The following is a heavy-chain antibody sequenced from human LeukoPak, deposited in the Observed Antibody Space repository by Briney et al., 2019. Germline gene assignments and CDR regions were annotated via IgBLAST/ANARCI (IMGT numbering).Heavy chain of an antibody. CDR3: ARPRTIAAAGIFGAFDY. J-gene: IGHJ4*02. Sequence: GGSLRLSCEASGFTFSSYSTHWVRQAPGKGLEWVAVISFDGGHRYYADSVKGRFTISRDNSKNTLYLQMNSLRPEDTALYYCARPRTIAAAGIFGAFDYWGQGTLVTVSS. CDR1: GFTFSSYS. D-gene: IGHD6-13*01. V-gene: IGHV3-30-3*01. CDR2: ISFDGGHR.